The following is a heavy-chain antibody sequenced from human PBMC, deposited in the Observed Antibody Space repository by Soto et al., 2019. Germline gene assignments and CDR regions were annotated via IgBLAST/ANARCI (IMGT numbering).Heavy chain of an antibody. Sequence: QVQLVESGGGVVQPGRSLRLSCAASGFTFSSYGMHWVRQAPGKGLAWVAVISYDGSNKYYADSVKGRFTSSRDNSKNTLYLQMNSLRAEGTAVYYCVKNGVLCFGEETGYFDYWGQGTLVTVSS. J-gene: IGHJ4*02. CDR1: GFTFSSYG. V-gene: IGHV3-30*18. CDR3: VKNGVLCFGEETGYFDY. CDR2: ISYDGSNK. D-gene: IGHD3-10*01.